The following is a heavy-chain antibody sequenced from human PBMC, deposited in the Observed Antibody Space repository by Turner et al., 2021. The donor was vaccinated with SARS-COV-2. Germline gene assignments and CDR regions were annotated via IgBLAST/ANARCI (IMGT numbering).Heavy chain of an antibody. V-gene: IGHV1-69*01. CDR1: GGTFISYA. J-gene: IGHJ4*02. D-gene: IGHD3-22*01. CDR2: IIPIFGTA. Sequence: QVQLVQSGADVKKPGSSVEVSCKASGGTFISYAITVVRQAPGQGCEWMGGIIPIFGTANYAQKLQGRVTITADDSTSTAYMELSSLRSEDTAVYYCARISAYDSSGYYFDYWGQGTLVTVSS. CDR3: ARISAYDSSGYYFDY.